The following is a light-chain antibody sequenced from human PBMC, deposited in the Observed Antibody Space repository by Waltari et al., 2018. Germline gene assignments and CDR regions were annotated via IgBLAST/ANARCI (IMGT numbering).Light chain of an antibody. Sequence: QSVLTQPPSASGTPGQRVTISCSGSSPNIGSNTVNWYQQLPGTAPKVLIYSNNQRPSGVPDRFSGSKSGTSASLAISGLQSEDEADYYCAAWDDSLNGVFGGGTKLTVL. J-gene: IGLJ3*02. V-gene: IGLV1-44*01. CDR3: AAWDDSLNGV. CDR1: SPNIGSNT. CDR2: SNN.